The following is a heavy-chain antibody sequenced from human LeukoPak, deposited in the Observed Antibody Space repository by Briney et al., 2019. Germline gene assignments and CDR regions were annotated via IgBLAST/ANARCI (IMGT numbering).Heavy chain of an antibody. D-gene: IGHD6-19*01. CDR3: ARAAIAVAGDYHYHYMDV. J-gene: IGHJ6*03. CDR1: GYTFTGHY. CDR2: ISPNSGDT. Sequence: ASVKVSCKASGYTFTGHYMHWVRQAPGQGLEWMGWISPNSGDTDYAQRFQGRVTMTRDTSISTAYMELSRLRSDDTAVYYCARAAIAVAGDYHYHYMDVWGKGTTVTVSS. V-gene: IGHV1-2*02.